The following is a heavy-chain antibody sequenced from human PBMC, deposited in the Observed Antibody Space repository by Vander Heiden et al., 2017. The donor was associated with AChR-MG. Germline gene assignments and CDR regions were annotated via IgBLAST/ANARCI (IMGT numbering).Heavy chain of an antibody. J-gene: IGHJ5*02. V-gene: IGHV4-31*03. Sequence: QVQLQESGPGLVKPSQTLSLPCTVSGGSISSGGYYWSWIRQHPGKGLEWIGYIYYSGSTYYNPSLKRRVTISVDTSKNQFSLKLSSVTAADTAVYYCAREAAISGYEAPGWFDPWGQGTLVTVSS. D-gene: IGHD5-12*01. CDR2: IYYSGST. CDR1: GGSISSGGYY. CDR3: AREAAISGYEAPGWFDP.